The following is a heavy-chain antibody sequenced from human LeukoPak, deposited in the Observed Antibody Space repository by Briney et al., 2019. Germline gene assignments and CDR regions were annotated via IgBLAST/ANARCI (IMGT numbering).Heavy chain of an antibody. Sequence: SETLSLTCTVSGGAISRYYWSWIRQPAGKGLEWIGRIYTSGSTNYNPSLKSGVTMSVDTPKNQCSLKLSAVTAAATAVYYCATDGSSEAWFDPWGQGNLVTVSS. CDR3: ATDGSSEAWFDP. CDR1: GGAISRYY. D-gene: IGHD6-25*01. J-gene: IGHJ5*02. CDR2: IYTSGST. V-gene: IGHV4-4*07.